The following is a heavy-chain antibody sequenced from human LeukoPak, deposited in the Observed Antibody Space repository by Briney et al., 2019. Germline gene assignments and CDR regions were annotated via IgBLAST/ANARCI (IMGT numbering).Heavy chain of an antibody. CDR3: ASLRRGELYSLGY. D-gene: IGHD3-16*01. J-gene: IGHJ4*02. CDR1: GGSFSGYY. Sequence: PSETLSLTCAVYGGSFSGYYWSWIRQPPGKGLEGIGEINHSGSTNYNPSLKSRVTISVDTSKNQFSLKLSSVTAADTAVYYCASLRRGELYSLGYWGQGTLVTVSS. CDR2: INHSGST. V-gene: IGHV4-34*01.